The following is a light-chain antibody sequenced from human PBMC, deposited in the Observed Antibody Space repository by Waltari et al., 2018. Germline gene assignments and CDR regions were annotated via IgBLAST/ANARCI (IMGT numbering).Light chain of an antibody. V-gene: IGLV1-40*02. CDR3: QSFDTSLSHGVV. Sequence: QSILTQPPSVSGAPGQRVTISCTGSSSNIGAGHDVHWYQEFPGTGPKPLIYGNKNRPSGVPDRFAGSKSGTSASLTITGLQAEDEADYYCQSFDTSLSHGVVFGGGTKVTVL. CDR1: SSNIGAGHD. CDR2: GNK. J-gene: IGLJ3*02.